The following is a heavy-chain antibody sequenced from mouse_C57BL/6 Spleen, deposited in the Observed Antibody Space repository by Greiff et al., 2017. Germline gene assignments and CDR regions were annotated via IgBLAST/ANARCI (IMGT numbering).Heavy chain of an antibody. CDR2: IDPETGGT. CDR1: GYTFTDYE. CDR3: TRLSWEDYFDY. D-gene: IGHD4-1*01. J-gene: IGHJ2*01. V-gene: IGHV1-15*01. Sequence: VQLQQSGAELVRPGASVTLSCKASGYTFTDYEMHWVKQTPVHGLEWIGAIDPETGGTAYNQKFKGKAILTADESSSTAYMELRSLTSEDSAVFYCTRLSWEDYFDYWGQGTTLTVSS.